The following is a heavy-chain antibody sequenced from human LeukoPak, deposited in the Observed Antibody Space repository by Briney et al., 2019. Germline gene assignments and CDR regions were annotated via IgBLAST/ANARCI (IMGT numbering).Heavy chain of an antibody. D-gene: IGHD4-23*01. CDR3: ARELAMTTVVIRHYGMDV. Sequence: PGGSLRLSCAASGFTFSSYSMNWVRQAPGKGLEWVSSISSSSSYIYYADSVRGRFTISRDNAKNSLYLQMNSLRAEDTAVYYCARELAMTTVVIRHYGMDVWGQGTTVTVSS. V-gene: IGHV3-21*01. CDR2: ISSSSSYI. CDR1: GFTFSSYS. J-gene: IGHJ6*02.